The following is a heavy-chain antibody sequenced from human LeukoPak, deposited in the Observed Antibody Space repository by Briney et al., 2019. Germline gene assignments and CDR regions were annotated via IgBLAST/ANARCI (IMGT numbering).Heavy chain of an antibody. Sequence: ESGGGVVQPGRSLRLSCAASGFTFSSYAMHWVRQAPGKGLEWVAVISYDGSNKYYADSVKGRFTISRDNAKNSLYLQMNSLRAEDTAVYYCARISKTVGNDCSFDYWGQGTLVTVSS. D-gene: IGHD2-21*02. J-gene: IGHJ4*02. V-gene: IGHV3-30-3*01. CDR1: GFTFSSYA. CDR3: ARISKTVGNDCSFDY. CDR2: ISYDGSNK.